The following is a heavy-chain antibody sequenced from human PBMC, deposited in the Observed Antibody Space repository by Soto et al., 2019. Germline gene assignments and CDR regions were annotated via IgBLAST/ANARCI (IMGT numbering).Heavy chain of an antibody. CDR1: GHSVPTNRAA. Sequence: PXHSLSLARGFSGHSVPTNRAACNLIRQSPSRGLEWLGRTYYRSKWYNDYAVSVKSRITINPDTSKNQFSLQLNSVTPEDTAVYYCARDPSYDFWSGFQGDYYYYYGMDVWGQGTTVTVSS. D-gene: IGHD3-3*01. CDR3: ARDPSYDFWSGFQGDYYYYYGMDV. J-gene: IGHJ6*02. V-gene: IGHV6-1*01. CDR2: TYYRSKWYN.